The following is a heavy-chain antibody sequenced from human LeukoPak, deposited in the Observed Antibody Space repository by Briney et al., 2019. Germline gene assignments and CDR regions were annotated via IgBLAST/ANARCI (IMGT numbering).Heavy chain of an antibody. CDR1: GGSISSSSYY. V-gene: IGHV4-39*07. CDR2: IYYSGST. Sequence: PSETLSLTCTVSGGSISSSSYYWGWIRQPPGKGLEWIGSIYYSGSTYYNPSLKSRVTISVDTSKNQFSLKLSSVTAADTAVYYCARGPAQDYFDYWGQGTLVTVSS. J-gene: IGHJ4*02. D-gene: IGHD2-2*01. CDR3: ARGPAQDYFDY.